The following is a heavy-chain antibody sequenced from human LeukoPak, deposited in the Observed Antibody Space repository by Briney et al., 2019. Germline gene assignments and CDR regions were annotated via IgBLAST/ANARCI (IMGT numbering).Heavy chain of an antibody. J-gene: IGHJ4*02. V-gene: IGHV3-13*01. CDR3: AGAGSETQWRAFDF. CDR1: GFTVSSYA. Sequence: GGSLRLSCAASGFTVSSYAMHWVRQPIGKGLEWVSGIGTAGDTYYAGSVKGRFTISRENAKNSLYLQMNSLTAGDTAVYYCAGAGSETQWRAFDFWGQGALVTVFS. CDR2: IGTAGDT. D-gene: IGHD6-19*01.